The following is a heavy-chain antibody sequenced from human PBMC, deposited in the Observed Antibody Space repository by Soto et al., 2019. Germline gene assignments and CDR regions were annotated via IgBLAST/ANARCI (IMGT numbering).Heavy chain of an antibody. Sequence: GGSLRLSCAASGFTFSRHGMHWVRQAPGKGLEWVAIIWYDGSNEYYADSVRGRFTISRDNSKNTLYLQMSSLRVDDTAVYYCARDYTSTGYGLVYWGQGALVTVSS. CDR1: GFTFSRHG. J-gene: IGHJ4*02. D-gene: IGHD6-25*01. V-gene: IGHV3-33*01. CDR2: IWYDGSNE. CDR3: ARDYTSTGYGLVY.